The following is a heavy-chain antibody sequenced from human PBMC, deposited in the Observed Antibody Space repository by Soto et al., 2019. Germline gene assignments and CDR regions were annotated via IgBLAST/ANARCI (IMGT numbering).Heavy chain of an antibody. D-gene: IGHD4-17*01. CDR1: GGSISPYS. V-gene: IGHV4-59*01. CDR3: ARLLGGYDDYGGWFAP. Sequence: QVHLVESGPGLVKPSETLSLTCTISGGSISPYSWTWIRQSPGKGLEWIGYVSHSGRTFYTPSLKSRLTMSLDTSRIQFSLRLKSVSAADTAVYYCARLLGGYDDYGGWFAPWGQGTLVTVSS. CDR2: VSHSGRT. J-gene: IGHJ5*02.